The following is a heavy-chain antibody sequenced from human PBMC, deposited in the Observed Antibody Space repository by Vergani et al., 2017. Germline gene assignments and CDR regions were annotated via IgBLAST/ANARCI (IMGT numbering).Heavy chain of an antibody. Sequence: EVQLVESGGGLVKPGGSLRLSCAASGFTFSNYWMHWVRQAPGKGRVWVSRINSDGSSTNYADSVKGRITISRENAKNTLYLRMNSLRAEDTAVYYCARVPIAEVYSNYFDYWGQGTLVTVSS. V-gene: IGHV3-74*02. CDR1: GFTFSNYW. J-gene: IGHJ4*02. CDR3: ARVPIAEVYSNYFDY. D-gene: IGHD2-21*01. CDR2: INSDGSST.